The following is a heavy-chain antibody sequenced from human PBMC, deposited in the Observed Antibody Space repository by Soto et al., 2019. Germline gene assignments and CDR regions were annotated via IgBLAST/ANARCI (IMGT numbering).Heavy chain of an antibody. CDR3: ARNGPHSGSYYWGLFYYGMDV. CDR1: GFTFSSYG. J-gene: IGHJ6*02. V-gene: IGHV3-33*01. D-gene: IGHD1-26*01. Sequence: QVQLVESGGGVVQPGRSLRLSCAASGFTFSSYGMHWVRQAPGKGLEWVAVIWYDGSNKYYADSVKGRFTISRDNSKNTLYLQMNSLRAEDTAVYYCARNGPHSGSYYWGLFYYGMDVWGQGTTVTVSS. CDR2: IWYDGSNK.